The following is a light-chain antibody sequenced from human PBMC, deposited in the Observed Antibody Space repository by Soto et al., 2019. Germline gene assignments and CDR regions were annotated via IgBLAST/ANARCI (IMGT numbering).Light chain of an antibody. CDR1: SSDVGGYNY. Sequence: QSALTQPASVSGSPGQSITISCTGTSSDVGGYNYVSWYQQHPGKAPKLMIYDVGNRPSGVSNRSSGSKSGNTASLTISGLQAEDEADYYCSSYTSSSTPVVFGGGTQLTVL. J-gene: IGLJ2*01. CDR3: SSYTSSSTPVV. CDR2: DVG. V-gene: IGLV2-14*01.